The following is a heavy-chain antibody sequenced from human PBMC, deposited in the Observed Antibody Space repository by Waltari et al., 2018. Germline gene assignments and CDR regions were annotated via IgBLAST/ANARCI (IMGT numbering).Heavy chain of an antibody. CDR1: GFTFSRYW. CDR2: LNREGRST. J-gene: IGHJ6*02. Sequence: EEQLVESGGGLAQPGESLRLSCAASGFTFSRYWMDWVRQAPGRGLVWVSPLNREGRSTTYADAVKGRFTSSRDNAKNTLYVQMNRLRAEDTAVYYCARVATKTYSSPIPGRPYYYGMDVWGQGTTVTVSS. V-gene: IGHV3-74*01. CDR3: ARVATKTYSSPIPGRPYYYGMDV. D-gene: IGHD6-19*01.